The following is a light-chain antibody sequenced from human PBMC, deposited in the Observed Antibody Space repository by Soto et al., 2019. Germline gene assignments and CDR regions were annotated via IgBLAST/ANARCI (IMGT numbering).Light chain of an antibody. V-gene: IGLV2-14*01. CDR2: EVT. CDR1: SGDIGSYNR. J-gene: IGLJ1*01. CDR3: SSYTNINTRACV. Sequence: SVLTQPASVSGSPGQSITISCTGTSGDIGSYNRVSWYQQHPGKAPKLIIYEVTDRPSGVSNRFSGSKSGNTASLTISGLQAKDEAEYYCSSYTNINTRACVFGTGTKVTVL.